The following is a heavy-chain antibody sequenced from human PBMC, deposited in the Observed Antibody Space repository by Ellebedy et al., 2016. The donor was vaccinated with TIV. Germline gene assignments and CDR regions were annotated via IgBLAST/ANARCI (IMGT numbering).Heavy chain of an antibody. CDR1: GFTLTTYG. CDR3: AAEGGSSRGASGMDV. J-gene: IGHJ6*02. V-gene: IGHV3-30*03. CDR2: ISSDGSEK. D-gene: IGHD6-6*01. Sequence: GESLKISCAASGFTLTTYGMHWVRQTPDRGLEWVAFISSDGSEKYYVGSVKGRFTISRDISKNTLYLEMNSLRGDDTAVYYCAAEGGSSRGASGMDVWGQGTTVIVSS.